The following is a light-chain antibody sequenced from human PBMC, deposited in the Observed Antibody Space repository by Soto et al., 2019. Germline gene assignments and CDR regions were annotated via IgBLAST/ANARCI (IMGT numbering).Light chain of an antibody. Sequence: DIQMTQSPSTLSASGGDRVTITCRASQSINNWLAWYQQKPGKAPKLLIFDASSLEFGVPSRFSGSGSGTDFTLNISSLQPHYFAPYCRQQQNTFGQGTKLEI. CDR1: QSINNW. CDR3: QQQNT. CDR2: DAS. V-gene: IGKV1-5*01. J-gene: IGKJ2*01.